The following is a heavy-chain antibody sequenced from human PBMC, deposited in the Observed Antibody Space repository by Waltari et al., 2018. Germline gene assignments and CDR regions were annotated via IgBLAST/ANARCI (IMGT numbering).Heavy chain of an antibody. CDR2: IYYRGST. Sequence: QVQLQESGPGLVKPSQTLSLTCTVSGGSISSGDYYWSWIRQPPGKGLEWIGYIYYRGSTYYNPSLKSRVTISVDTSKNQFSLKLSSVTAADTAVYYCARGAVVVVAATLFEWFDPWGQGTLVTVSS. J-gene: IGHJ5*02. D-gene: IGHD2-15*01. V-gene: IGHV4-30-4*08. CDR1: GGSISSGDYY. CDR3: ARGAVVVVAATLFEWFDP.